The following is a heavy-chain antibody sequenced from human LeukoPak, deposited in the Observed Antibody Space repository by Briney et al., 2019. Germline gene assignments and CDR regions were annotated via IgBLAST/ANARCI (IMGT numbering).Heavy chain of an antibody. D-gene: IGHD3-22*01. V-gene: IGHV3-30*02. CDR3: ARDRSSGYYPFDY. CDR2: IRYDGSNK. Sequence: GGSLRLSCAASGFTFSSYGMHWVRQAPGKGLEWVAFIRYDGSNKYYADSVKGRFTISRDNAKNSLYLQMNSLRAEDTAVYYCARDRSSGYYPFDYWGQGTLVTVSS. J-gene: IGHJ4*02. CDR1: GFTFSSYG.